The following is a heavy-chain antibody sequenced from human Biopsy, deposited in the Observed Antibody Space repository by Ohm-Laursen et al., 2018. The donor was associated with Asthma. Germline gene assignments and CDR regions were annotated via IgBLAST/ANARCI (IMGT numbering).Heavy chain of an antibody. J-gene: IGHJ4*01. CDR3: AKSADYYDSTDYLDF. CDR1: GFTFDEYN. D-gene: IGHD3-22*01. V-gene: IGHV3-9*01. Sequence: SLRLSCAAPGFTFDEYNMHWVRQAPGKGLEWVSSISWNSGNIDYADSVKGRFTISRDNAKNSLYLQIQSLRPEDTAFYYCAKSADYYDSTDYLDFWGRGTLVTVSS. CDR2: ISWNSGNI.